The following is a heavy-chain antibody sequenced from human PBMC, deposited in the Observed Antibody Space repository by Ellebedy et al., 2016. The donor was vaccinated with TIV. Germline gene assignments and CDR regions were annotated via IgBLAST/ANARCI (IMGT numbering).Heavy chain of an antibody. Sequence: PGGSLRLSCAASGFTFSSYAMSWVRQAPGKGLEWVSGISWNSGSIGYADSVKGRFTISRDNAKNSLYLQMNSLRAEDTALYYCAKEGGSYLYFQHWGQGTLVTVSS. D-gene: IGHD1-26*01. V-gene: IGHV3-9*01. CDR1: GFTFSSYA. J-gene: IGHJ1*01. CDR3: AKEGGSYLYFQH. CDR2: ISWNSGSI.